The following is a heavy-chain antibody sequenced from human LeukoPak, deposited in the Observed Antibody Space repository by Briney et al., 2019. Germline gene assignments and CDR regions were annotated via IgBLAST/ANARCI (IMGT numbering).Heavy chain of an antibody. J-gene: IGHJ4*02. Sequence: GGSLRLSCAASGFSFSSYWMTWVRQAPGRGLEFVANTRGDGNEKYYMDSMKGRLTISRDNAKNSLFLQMSGLRAEDTAVYYCMTELLGYRGQGTLVTVSS. CDR2: TRGDGNEK. D-gene: IGHD1-14*01. CDR1: GFSFSSYW. V-gene: IGHV3-7*03. CDR3: MTELLGY.